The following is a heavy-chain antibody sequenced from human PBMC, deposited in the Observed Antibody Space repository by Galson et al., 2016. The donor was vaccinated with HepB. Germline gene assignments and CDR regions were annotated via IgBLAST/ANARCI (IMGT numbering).Heavy chain of an antibody. CDR2: IAGNGRGQ. D-gene: IGHD2-2*01. CDR1: GFTFRMYS. Sequence: SLRLSCAASGFTFRMYSIHWIRQAPGKGLEWVAVIAGNGRGQYYADSVRGRFTISRDNSKNTVDLQMSSLRPDDTAVYYCAKEDFCSRTGCPAGYWGQGNLVTVSS. CDR3: AKEDFCSRTGCPAGY. V-gene: IGHV3-30*04. J-gene: IGHJ4*02.